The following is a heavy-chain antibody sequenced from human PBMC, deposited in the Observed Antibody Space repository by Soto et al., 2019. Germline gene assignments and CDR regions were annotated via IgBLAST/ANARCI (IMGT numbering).Heavy chain of an antibody. Sequence: EVQLVESGGGLVQPGGSLRLSCAASGFTFSSYSMNWVRQAPGKGLEWVSYISSSSSTIYYADSVKGRFTISRDNAKNSLYLQMNSLRGEDTAVYYCARDLSYYDSSGAWYFDLWGRGTLVTVSS. CDR2: ISSSSSTI. J-gene: IGHJ2*01. CDR1: GFTFSSYS. V-gene: IGHV3-48*01. D-gene: IGHD3-22*01. CDR3: ARDLSYYDSSGAWYFDL.